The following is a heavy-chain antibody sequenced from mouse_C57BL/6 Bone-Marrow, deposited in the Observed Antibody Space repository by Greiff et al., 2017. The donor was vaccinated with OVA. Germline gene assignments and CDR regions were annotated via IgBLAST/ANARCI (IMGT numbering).Heavy chain of an antibody. CDR3: AGDYGNCFAY. CDR2: IDPSDSYT. Sequence: QVQLQQPGAELVMPGASVKLSCKASGYTFTSSWMHWVKQRPGQGLEWIGGIDPSDSYTNYTQKFKGKATLTVDKSSSTAYMQLSSLTSEDSAVDDCAGDYGNCFAYWGQGTLVTVSA. D-gene: IGHD2-1*01. J-gene: IGHJ3*01. V-gene: IGHV1-69*01. CDR1: GYTFTSSW.